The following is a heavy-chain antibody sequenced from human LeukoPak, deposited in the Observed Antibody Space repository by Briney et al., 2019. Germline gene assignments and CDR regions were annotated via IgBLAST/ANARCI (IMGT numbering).Heavy chain of an antibody. CDR3: ATSITGTTGQIAFDI. J-gene: IGHJ3*02. CDR2: FDPEDGET. CDR1: GYTLTELS. V-gene: IGHV1-24*01. Sequence: ASVKVSCKVSGYTLTELSMHWVRQAPGKGLEWMGGFDPEDGETIYAQKFQGRVTMTEDTSTDTAYMELSSLRSEDTAVYYCATSITGTTGQIAFDIWGQGTMVTVSS. D-gene: IGHD1-7*01.